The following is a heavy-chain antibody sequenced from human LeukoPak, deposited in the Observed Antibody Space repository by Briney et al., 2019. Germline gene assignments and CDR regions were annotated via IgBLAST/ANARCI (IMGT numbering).Heavy chain of an antibody. V-gene: IGHV3-74*01. D-gene: IGHD5-18*01. CDR2: INHDGSNT. J-gene: IGHJ5*02. CDR1: GFTFTNYW. Sequence: GGSLRLSCAASGFTFTNYWMHWVRHVTGKGLLWVSHINHDGSNTNYADSVKGRFTISRDNAKHTLYLQMNSLTAEDTAVYYCARDLGYNSASWGQGTLVTVSS. CDR3: ARDLGYNSAS.